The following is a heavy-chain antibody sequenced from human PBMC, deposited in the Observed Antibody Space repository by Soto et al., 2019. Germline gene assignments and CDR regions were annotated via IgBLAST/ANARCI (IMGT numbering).Heavy chain of an antibody. CDR2: ISGYNGHT. J-gene: IGHJ6*02. V-gene: IGHV1-18*01. CDR3: ASGSVTMIRGVTYSYYGMDV. Sequence: ASVKVSCKASGYTFNSYGISWVRQAPGQGLEWMGWISGYNGHTNYAQNLQGRVTLTTDTSTNTAYMELRSLRSDDTAVYYCASGSVTMIRGVTYSYYGMDVWGQGTTVTVSS. D-gene: IGHD3-10*01. CDR1: GYTFNSYG.